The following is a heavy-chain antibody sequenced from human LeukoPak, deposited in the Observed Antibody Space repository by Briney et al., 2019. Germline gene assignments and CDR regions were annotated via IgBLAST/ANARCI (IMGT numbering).Heavy chain of an antibody. CDR2: INSDGSEG. Sequence: GGSLRLSCAVSGFTFSGFWMSWSRQAPGKGLEWVASINSDGSEGYYADVVKGRFTISRDNAKNSLYLQIDSLGAEDTAVYYCARSSYSSSSSVWGQGTMVTVSS. D-gene: IGHD6-6*01. CDR1: GFTFSGFW. V-gene: IGHV3-7*03. J-gene: IGHJ3*01. CDR3: ARSSYSSSSSV.